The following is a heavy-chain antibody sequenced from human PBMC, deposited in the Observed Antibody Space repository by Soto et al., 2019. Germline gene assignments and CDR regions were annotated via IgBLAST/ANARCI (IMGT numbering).Heavy chain of an antibody. Sequence: SETLSLTCTVSGGSISSSSYYWGWIRQPPGKGLEWIGSIYYSGSTYYNPSLKSRVTISVDTSKNQFSLKLSSVTAADTAVYYCAKDPPLIQLWFLWFDPWGQGTPVTVSS. D-gene: IGHD5-18*01. CDR3: AKDPPLIQLWFLWFDP. J-gene: IGHJ5*02. CDR2: IYYSGST. CDR1: GGSISSSSYY. V-gene: IGHV4-39*02.